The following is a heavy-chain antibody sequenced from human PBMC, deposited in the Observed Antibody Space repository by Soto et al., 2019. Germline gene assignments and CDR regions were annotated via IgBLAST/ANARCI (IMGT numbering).Heavy chain of an antibody. J-gene: IGHJ1*01. D-gene: IGHD3-16*01. CDR1: GFTFRIYA. CDR2: ISGNGGT. V-gene: IGHV3-23*01. CDR3: ATPYYFNH. Sequence: PGGSLRLSCAASGFTFRIYAMSWVRQAPGKGLEWVSTISGNGGTSYADFVRGRFTISRDNARNSLYLQIDSLGVEDTAVYYCATPYYFNHWGPGTLVTVSS.